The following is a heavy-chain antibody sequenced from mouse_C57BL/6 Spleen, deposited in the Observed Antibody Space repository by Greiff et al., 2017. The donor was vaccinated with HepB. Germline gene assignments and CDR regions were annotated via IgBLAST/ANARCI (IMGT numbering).Heavy chain of an antibody. CDR2: ISYDGSN. D-gene: IGHD2-4*01. Sequence: EVKLEESGPGLVKPSQSLSLTCSVTGYSITSGYYWNWIRQFPGNKLEWMGYISYDGSNNYNPSLKNRISITRDTSKNQFFLKLNSVTTEDTATYYCARDDYDGFAWFAYWGQGTLVTVSA. CDR1: GYSITSGYY. V-gene: IGHV3-6*01. CDR3: ARDDYDGFAWFAY. J-gene: IGHJ3*01.